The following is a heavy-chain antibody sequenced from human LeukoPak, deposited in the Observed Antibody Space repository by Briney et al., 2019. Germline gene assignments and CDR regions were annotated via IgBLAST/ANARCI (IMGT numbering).Heavy chain of an antibody. CDR1: GGSISSSSYY. V-gene: IGHV4-39*07. D-gene: IGHD3-3*01. J-gene: IGHJ5*02. CDR3: ARVLRFLEWLLPHWFDL. CDR2: IYYSGST. Sequence: SETLSLTCTVSGGSISSSSYYWGWIRQPPGKGLEWIGSIYYSGSTYYNPSLKSQVTISVNTSKNQFSLKLSSVTAADTAVYDCARVLRFLEWLLPHWFDLWGQGTLVSVSS.